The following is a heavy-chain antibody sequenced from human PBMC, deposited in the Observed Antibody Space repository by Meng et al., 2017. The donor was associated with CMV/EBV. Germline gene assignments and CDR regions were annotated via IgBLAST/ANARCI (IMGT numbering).Heavy chain of an antibody. J-gene: IGHJ6*02. CDR3: ATDGGLPPYYYGLDV. V-gene: IGHV3-30-3*01. D-gene: IGHD3-16*01. CDR1: GFTFSSSA. Sequence: LSLTCAASGFTFSSSAMHWVRQAPGKGLEWVTVISYDGSNKYYADSVKGRFTISRDNSKNTLYLQMSSLRAEDTAVYYCATDGGLPPYYYGLDVWGQGTTVTVSS. CDR2: ISYDGSNK.